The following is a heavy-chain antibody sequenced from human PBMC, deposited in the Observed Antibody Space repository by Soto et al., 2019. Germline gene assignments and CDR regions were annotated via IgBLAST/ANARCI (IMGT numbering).Heavy chain of an antibody. D-gene: IGHD3-10*01. J-gene: IGHJ3*01. V-gene: IGHV3-13*01. CDR1: GFTVSGYD. CDR3: ARGRSQVYGEAFDL. Sequence: EVQLVESGGGLVQSGGSLRLSCAVSGFTVSGYDMHWVRQVIGKGLEWLSVIATAGDTYYPGSVKGRFTISRENAKNSLYLQMNSLTAGDTAIYYCARGRSQVYGEAFDLWGQGTVVTVSS. CDR2: IATAGDT.